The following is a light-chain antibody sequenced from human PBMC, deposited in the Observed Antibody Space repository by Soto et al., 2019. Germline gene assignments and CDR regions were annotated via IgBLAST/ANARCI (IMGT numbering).Light chain of an antibody. J-gene: IGKJ3*01. Sequence: EIVMTQSPATLSVSPGERATLSCRASQSVSSNLAWYQQKHGQAPRLLIYGASTRATGIPASFSGSGSGTEFTLTISSLQSEDFSVYYCQQYNGWPGTFGPGTKVDIK. CDR2: GAS. CDR1: QSVSSN. CDR3: QQYNGWPGT. V-gene: IGKV3-15*01.